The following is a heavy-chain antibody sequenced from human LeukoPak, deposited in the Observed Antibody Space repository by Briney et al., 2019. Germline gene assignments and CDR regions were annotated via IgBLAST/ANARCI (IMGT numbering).Heavy chain of an antibody. CDR1: GGSIISYY. V-gene: IGHV4-59*01. J-gene: IGHJ4*02. CDR2: FYYGGSA. D-gene: IGHD3-22*01. Sequence: SETLSLTCAVSGGSIISYYWSWIRQPPGKGLEWIGSFYYGGSATYSPSLKSRVTMSADTSRDQFSLKLTSVTAADTAVYYCARARDYYDSSGFLYWGQGTLVTVSS. CDR3: ARARDYYDSSGFLY.